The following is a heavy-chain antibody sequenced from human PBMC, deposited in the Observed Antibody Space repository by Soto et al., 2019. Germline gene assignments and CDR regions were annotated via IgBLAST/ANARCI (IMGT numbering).Heavy chain of an antibody. CDR1: GYSITSGFY. J-gene: IGHJ4*02. D-gene: IGHD3-22*01. Sequence: SETLSLTCGVSGYSITSGFYWGWVRQSPGKGLEWIGSISYSAKTFYNPSLASRLSIAVDTSMNQFSLRLTSVTAADTALYYCTRGAGAPWVRFDSWGQGTLVTVS. V-gene: IGHV4-38-2*01. CDR2: ISYSAKT. CDR3: TRGAGAPWVRFDS.